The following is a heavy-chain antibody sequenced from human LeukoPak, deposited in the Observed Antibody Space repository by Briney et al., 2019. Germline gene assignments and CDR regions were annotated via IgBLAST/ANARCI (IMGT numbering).Heavy chain of an antibody. CDR3: ARGGYYDSSGYYYGRPSYAFDI. D-gene: IGHD3-22*01. J-gene: IGHJ3*02. CDR2: IYHSGST. V-gene: IGHV4-4*02. Sequence: GSLRLSCAASGFTFSNAWMSWVRQAPGKGLEWVGEIYHSGSTNYNPSLKSRVTISVDKSKNQFSLKLSSVTAADTAVYYCARGGYYDSSGYYYGRPSYAFDIWGQGTMVTVSS. CDR1: GFTFSNAW.